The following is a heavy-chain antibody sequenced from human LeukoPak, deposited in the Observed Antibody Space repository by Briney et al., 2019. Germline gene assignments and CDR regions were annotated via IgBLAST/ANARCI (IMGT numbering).Heavy chain of an antibody. V-gene: IGHV3-48*01. CDR1: GFTFSSYS. J-gene: IGHJ4*02. CDR2: ISSSSSTI. CDR3: ARHRYSSSSDYFDY. Sequence: AGGSLRLSCAASGFTFSSYSMNWVRQAPGKGLEWVSYISSSSSTIYYADSVKGRFTISRDNAKNSLYLQMNSLRAEDTAVYYCARHRYSSSSDYFDYWGQGTLVTVSS. D-gene: IGHD6-6*01.